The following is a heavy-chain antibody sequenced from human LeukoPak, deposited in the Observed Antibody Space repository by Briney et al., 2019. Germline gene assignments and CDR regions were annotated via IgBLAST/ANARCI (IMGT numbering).Heavy chain of an antibody. J-gene: IGHJ4*02. D-gene: IGHD2-21*01. CDR3: ASLSDWDY. CDR1: GFTIGDYA. CDR2: ISSSSSYI. Sequence: PGGSLRLSCTTSGFTIGDYAMSWFRQAPGKGLEWVSSISSSSSYIYYADSVKGRFTISRDNAKNSLYLQMNSLRAEDTAVYYCASLSDWDYWGQGTLVTVSS. V-gene: IGHV3-21*01.